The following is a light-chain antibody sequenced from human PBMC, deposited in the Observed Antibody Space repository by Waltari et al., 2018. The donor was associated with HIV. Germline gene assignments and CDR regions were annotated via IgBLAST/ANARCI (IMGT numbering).Light chain of an antibody. V-gene: IGLV1-51*01. Sequence: QSVLTQPPSVSVAPGQKVTISCSGSSSNIAHNYVSWYQQLPGTAPKLLIYDNNKRPAGVPDRFSGSKSGTSATLGITGLQTGDEADYYCGTWDSSLSAEVFGTGTKVTVL. J-gene: IGLJ1*01. CDR1: SSNIAHNY. CDR3: GTWDSSLSAEV. CDR2: DNN.